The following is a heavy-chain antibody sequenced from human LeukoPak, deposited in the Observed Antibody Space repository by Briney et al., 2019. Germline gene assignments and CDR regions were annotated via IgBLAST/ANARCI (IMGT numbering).Heavy chain of an antibody. CDR1: GITLSNYS. CDR3: AKRGVVIRVILVGFHKEAYYFDS. CDR2: ISGSGGGT. J-gene: IGHJ4*02. D-gene: IGHD3-22*01. V-gene: IGHV3-23*01. Sequence: GGSLRLSCAVSGITLSNYSMSWVRQAPGKGLEWVAGISGSGGGTNYADSVRGRFTISRDNSKNTLYLQMNSLRAEDTAVYFCAKRGVVIRVILVGFHKEAYYFDSWGQGALVTVSS.